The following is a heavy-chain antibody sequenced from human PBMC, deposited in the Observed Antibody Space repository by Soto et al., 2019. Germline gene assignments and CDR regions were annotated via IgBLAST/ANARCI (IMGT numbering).Heavy chain of an antibody. V-gene: IGHV4-59*01. CDR2: IYYSGST. J-gene: IGHJ5*02. D-gene: IGHD6-13*01. CDR3: ARDIDGAAAGDWFDP. CDR1: GGSISSYY. Sequence: SETLSLTCTVSGGSISSYYWSWIRQPPGKGLEWIGYIYYSGSTNYNPSLKSRVTISVDTSKNQFSLKLSSVTAADTAVYYCARDIDGAAAGDWFDPWGQGTLVTVSS.